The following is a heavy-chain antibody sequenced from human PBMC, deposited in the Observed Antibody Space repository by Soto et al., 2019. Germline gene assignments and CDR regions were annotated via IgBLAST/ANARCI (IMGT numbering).Heavy chain of an antibody. V-gene: IGHV3-9*01. CDR2: ISWNSGSI. J-gene: IGHJ5*02. D-gene: IGHD6-6*01. CDR1: GFIFDDYA. CDR3: AKGQVAYSSWSVWFDP. Sequence: SLRLSCAASGFIFDDYAMHWVRQAPGKGLEWVSGISWNSGSIDYADSVKGRFTISRDNAKNSLHLQMNSLRAEDTALYHCAKGQVAYSSWSVWFDPWGQGTQVTVSS.